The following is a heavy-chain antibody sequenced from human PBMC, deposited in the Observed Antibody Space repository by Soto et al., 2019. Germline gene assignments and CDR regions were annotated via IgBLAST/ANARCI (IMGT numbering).Heavy chain of an antibody. CDR2: IYHSGST. J-gene: IGHJ4*02. D-gene: IGHD2-15*01. Sequence: QLQLQESGSGLVKPSQTLSLTCAVSGGSISSGGYSWSWIRQPPGKGLEWIGYIYHSGSTYYNPSLKSRVTISVDRSKNQFSLKLSSVTVADTTVYYCARSRYCSGGSCYAMNPFDYWGQGTLVTVSS. V-gene: IGHV4-30-2*01. CDR1: GGSISSGGYS. CDR3: ARSRYCSGGSCYAMNPFDY.